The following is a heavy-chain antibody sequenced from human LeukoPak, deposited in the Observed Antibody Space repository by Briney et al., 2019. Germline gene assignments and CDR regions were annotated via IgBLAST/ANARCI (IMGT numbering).Heavy chain of an antibody. Sequence: GGSLRLSCAASGFTFSSYAMSWVRQAPGKGLEWVSAISGSGSSTYYADSVKGRFTISRDNSKNTLYLQMNSLRAEDTAVYYCAKEKLYCSGGSCYSGYYFDYWGQGTLVTVSS. J-gene: IGHJ4*02. CDR3: AKEKLYCSGGSCYSGYYFDY. V-gene: IGHV3-23*01. D-gene: IGHD2-15*01. CDR2: ISGSGSST. CDR1: GFTFSSYA.